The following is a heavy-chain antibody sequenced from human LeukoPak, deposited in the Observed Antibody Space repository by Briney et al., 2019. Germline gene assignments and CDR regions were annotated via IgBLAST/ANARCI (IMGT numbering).Heavy chain of an antibody. D-gene: IGHD1-26*01. V-gene: IGHV3-30*18. Sequence: GGSLRLSCAASGFTFSTYGMHWVRQAPGKGLEWVAVISYDGSNKYYGDSVKGQFTISRDNSRDTLYLQMNSLRAEDTAVYYCVKEAIWYSGSYFVDCWGQGTLVTVSS. CDR2: ISYDGSNK. J-gene: IGHJ4*02. CDR3: VKEAIWYSGSYFVDC. CDR1: GFTFSTYG.